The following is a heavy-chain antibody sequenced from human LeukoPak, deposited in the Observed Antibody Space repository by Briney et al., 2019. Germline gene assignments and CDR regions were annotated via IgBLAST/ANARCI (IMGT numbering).Heavy chain of an antibody. CDR3: ARLPVVGGSFDY. D-gene: IGHD3-3*01. J-gene: IGHJ4*02. CDR1: GYTFTSYY. CDR2: IIPILGIA. Sequence: GASVKVSCKASGYTFTSYYMHWVRQAPGQGLEWMGRIIPILGIANYAQKFQGRVTITADKSTSTAYMELSSLRSEDTAVYYCARLPVVGGSFDYWGQGTLVTVSS. V-gene: IGHV1-69*02.